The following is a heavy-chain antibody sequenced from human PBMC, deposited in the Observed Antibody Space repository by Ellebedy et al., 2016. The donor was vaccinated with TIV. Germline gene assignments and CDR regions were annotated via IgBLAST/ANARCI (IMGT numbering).Heavy chain of an antibody. V-gene: IGHV1-18*01. D-gene: IGHD6-19*01. CDR3: ARGRGGGWQWLVPAFDI. CDR1: GYTFTAYN. Sequence: AASVKVSCKTSGYTFTAYNINWVRQAPGQGLEWMGWISTYNGNTKYGQKFQGRVTLTTDTSTNTAYMELRSLRSDDTAVYYCARGRGGGWQWLVPAFDIWGPGTMVTASS. CDR2: ISTYNGNT. J-gene: IGHJ3*02.